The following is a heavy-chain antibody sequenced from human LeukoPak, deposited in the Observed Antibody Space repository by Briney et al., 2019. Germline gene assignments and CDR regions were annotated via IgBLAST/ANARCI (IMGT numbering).Heavy chain of an antibody. J-gene: IGHJ4*02. CDR1: GFTFSSYT. Sequence: GGSLRLSCAASGFTFSSYTMNWVRQAPGKGLEWVSSITSGSSYIYYADSLKGRLTISRDNANNSLCLQMNSLRAEDTAVYYCARGDESSGWYFFDYWGQGALVTVSS. D-gene: IGHD6-19*01. CDR3: ARGDESSGWYFFDY. CDR2: ITSGSSYI. V-gene: IGHV3-21*01.